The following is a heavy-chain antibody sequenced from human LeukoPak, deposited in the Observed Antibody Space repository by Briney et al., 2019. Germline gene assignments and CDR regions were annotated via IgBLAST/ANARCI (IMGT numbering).Heavy chain of an antibody. CDR2: INPSGGST. CDR1: GYTFTSYG. CDR3: ARGTYYYDSSGPVPLVY. J-gene: IGHJ4*02. V-gene: IGHV1-46*01. Sequence: ASVKVSCKASGYTFTSYGISWVRQAPGQGLEWMGIINPSGGSTSYAQKFQGRVTMTRDMSTSTVYMELSSLRSEDTAVYCCARGTYYYDSSGPVPLVYWGQGTLVTVSS. D-gene: IGHD3-22*01.